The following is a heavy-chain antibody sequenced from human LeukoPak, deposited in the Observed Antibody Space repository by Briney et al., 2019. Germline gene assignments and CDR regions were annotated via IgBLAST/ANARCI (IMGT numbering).Heavy chain of an antibody. Sequence: PGGYLRLSCAASGFTFSSYAMSWVRQAPGKGLEWVSAISGSGGSTYYADSVKGRFTISRDNSKNTLYLQMNSLRAEDTAVYYCAKGGTFLEWLLYFDYWGQGTLVTVSS. CDR3: AKGGTFLEWLLYFDY. CDR2: ISGSGGST. CDR1: GFTFSSYA. D-gene: IGHD3-3*02. V-gene: IGHV3-23*01. J-gene: IGHJ4*02.